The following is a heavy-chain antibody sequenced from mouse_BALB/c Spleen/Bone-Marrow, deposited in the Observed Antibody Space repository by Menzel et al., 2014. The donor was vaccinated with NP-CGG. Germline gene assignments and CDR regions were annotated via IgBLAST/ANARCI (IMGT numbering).Heavy chain of an antibody. Sequence: VHLVESGAELVRPGASVKLSCKASGYTFTSYWINWVKQRPGQGLEWIGNIYPSDSYTNYNQKFKDKATLTVVKSSSTAYMQLSSPTSEDSAVYYCTRKYGPLYYFDYWGQGTTLTVSS. CDR1: GYTFTSYW. J-gene: IGHJ2*01. V-gene: IGHV1-69*02. CDR3: TRKYGPLYYFDY. D-gene: IGHD2-10*02. CDR2: IYPSDSYT.